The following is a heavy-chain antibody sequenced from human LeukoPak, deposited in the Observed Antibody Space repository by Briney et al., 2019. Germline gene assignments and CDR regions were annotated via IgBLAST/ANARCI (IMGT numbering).Heavy chain of an antibody. Sequence: GGSLRLSCAASGFTFSSYAMSWIRQAPGKGLEWVSAISGSGGSTYYADSVKGRFTISRDNSKNTLYLQMNSLRAEDTAVYYCAKDLDCSSTSCYPDYWGQGTLVTVSS. CDR1: GFTFSSYA. J-gene: IGHJ4*02. D-gene: IGHD2-2*01. CDR3: AKDLDCSSTSCYPDY. V-gene: IGHV3-23*01. CDR2: ISGSGGST.